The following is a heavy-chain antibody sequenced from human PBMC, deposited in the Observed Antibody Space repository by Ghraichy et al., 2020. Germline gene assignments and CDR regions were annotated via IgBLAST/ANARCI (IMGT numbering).Heavy chain of an antibody. V-gene: IGHV3-48*02. Sequence: GGSLRLSCAASDFAFSTYSMNWVRQAPGEGLEWISYISPAYTIHYADSVRGRFTISRDNAKNSLYLQMHSLRDGDTAMYYCAGGYCTSTNCYDYWGPGTLVTVSS. CDR2: ISPAYTI. D-gene: IGHD2-8*01. CDR3: AGGYCTSTNCYDY. CDR1: DFAFSTYS. J-gene: IGHJ4*02.